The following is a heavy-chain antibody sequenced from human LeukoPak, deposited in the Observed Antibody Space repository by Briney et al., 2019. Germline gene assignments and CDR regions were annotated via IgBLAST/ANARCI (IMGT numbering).Heavy chain of an antibody. J-gene: IGHJ2*01. CDR3: VRLGRLGWNFDL. D-gene: IGHD4-11*01. Sequence: PSETLSLTCAVHDGSFSDYYWSWVRQPPGKGLEWIGEINHSGGTNYNPSLKSRVTISIETSKNQFSLKLRSVTAADTAVYYCVRLGRLGWNFDLWGRGTLVAVSS. V-gene: IGHV4-34*01. CDR2: INHSGGT. CDR1: DGSFSDYY.